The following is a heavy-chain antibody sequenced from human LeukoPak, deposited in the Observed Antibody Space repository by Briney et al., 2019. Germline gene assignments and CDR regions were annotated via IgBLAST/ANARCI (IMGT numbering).Heavy chain of an antibody. V-gene: IGHV5-51*01. CDR1: GYSFSTNW. D-gene: IGHD5-24*01. CDR2: IYPGDSDT. CDR3: ARRRGDGYNSPFDY. J-gene: IGHJ4*02. Sequence: GESLKISCKGSGYSFSTNWIAWVRQMPGKGLEWMGIIYPGDSDTRYSPSFQGQVTISVDKSISTAYLQWSSLKASDTAMYYCARRRGDGYNSPFDYWGQGTLVTVSS.